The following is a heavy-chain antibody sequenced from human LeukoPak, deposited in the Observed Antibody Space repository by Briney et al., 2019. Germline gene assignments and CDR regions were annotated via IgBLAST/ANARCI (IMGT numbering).Heavy chain of an antibody. D-gene: IGHD4-17*01. J-gene: IGHJ4*02. CDR3: ARGDYGDYA. Sequence: GGSLRLSCAASGLTFSGYDMHWVRQAPGKGPEWVAVMSYGGQNERYADSVKGRFTVSRDNPKNTVYLEMNSLRLEDTAVYYCARGDYGDYAWGQGTLVTVSS. CDR1: GLTFSGYD. V-gene: IGHV3-30*03. CDR2: MSYGGQNE.